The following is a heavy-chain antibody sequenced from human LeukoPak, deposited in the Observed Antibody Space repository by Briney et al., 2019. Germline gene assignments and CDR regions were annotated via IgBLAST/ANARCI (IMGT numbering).Heavy chain of an antibody. V-gene: IGHV3-21*01. J-gene: IGHJ4*02. CDR1: GFIFSTHT. CDR2: ISGSSTYI. Sequence: GGSLSLSCAASGFIFSTHTMNWVRQAPGRGLEWVSSISGSSTYIYYADSVKGRFTISRDNAKNSLSLQMNSLRAEDTAVYSCASSIVVAGLFDYWGQGTLVTVSS. CDR3: ASSIVVAGLFDY. D-gene: IGHD6-13*01.